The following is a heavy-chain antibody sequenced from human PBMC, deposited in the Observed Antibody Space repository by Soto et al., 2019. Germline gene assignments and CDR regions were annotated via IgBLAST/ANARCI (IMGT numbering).Heavy chain of an antibody. CDR3: AKETQFYVSGSTDY. D-gene: IGHD3-10*01. J-gene: IGHJ4*02. Sequence: QVQLVESGGGVVQPGRSLRLSCAASGFIFSNYGMHWVRKAPGKGLEWVAVISYDGKVQYYADSVKGRFTVSRDNYQNTLNLHMNSLKTEDTAVYFCAKETQFYVSGSTDYWGQGTLVTVSS. V-gene: IGHV3-30*18. CDR1: GFIFSNYG. CDR2: ISYDGKVQ.